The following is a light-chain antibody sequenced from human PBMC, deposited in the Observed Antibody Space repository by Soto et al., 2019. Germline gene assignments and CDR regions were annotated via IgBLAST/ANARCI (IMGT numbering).Light chain of an antibody. Sequence: DIQMTQSPSAMSASVGDRVTITCRASQGIDNYLAWFQQKPGKVPQRLIYAASTLQSGVPSRFSGSGSGTEFTLTISSLQPEDFATYHCQQSHSIPPTFAQGTKVEI. CDR2: AAS. CDR3: QQSHSIPPT. V-gene: IGKV1-17*03. J-gene: IGKJ1*01. CDR1: QGIDNY.